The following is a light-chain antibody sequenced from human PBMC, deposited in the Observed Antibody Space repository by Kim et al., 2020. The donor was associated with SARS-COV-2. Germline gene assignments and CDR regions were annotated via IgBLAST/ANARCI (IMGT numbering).Light chain of an antibody. CDR1: QDINNN. CDR2: TAS. CDR3: LQFYTYPFT. J-gene: IGKJ3*01. V-gene: IGKV1-8*01. Sequence: AIRMTQSPSSFSASAGDRVTITCRASQDINNNLAWYQQKPGIAPKLLTYTASTLQNGVPSRFSGSGSGTEFTLTISCLQSEDFATYYCLQFYTYPFTFGPGTKVDIK.